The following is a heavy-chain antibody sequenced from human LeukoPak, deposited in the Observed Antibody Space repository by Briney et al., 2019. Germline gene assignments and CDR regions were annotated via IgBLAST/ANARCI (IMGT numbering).Heavy chain of an antibody. D-gene: IGHD2-15*01. CDR2: IRYDGSNK. J-gene: IGHJ6*03. Sequence: GGSLRLSCAASRFTLSGYGMHWVRQAPNKGLEWVAFIRYDGSNKYYAESVKGRFTISRDNSKNTLYLRMNSLRAEDTAVYYCARDMVVVAAKPILHHYYYMDVWGKGTTVTVSS. V-gene: IGHV3-30*02. CDR1: RFTLSGYG. CDR3: ARDMVVVAAKPILHHYYYMDV.